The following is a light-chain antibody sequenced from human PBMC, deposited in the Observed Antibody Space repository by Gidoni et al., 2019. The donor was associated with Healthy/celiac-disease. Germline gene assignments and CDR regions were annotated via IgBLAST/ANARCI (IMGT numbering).Light chain of an antibody. CDR3: QQYYSTPGFT. V-gene: IGKV4-1*01. J-gene: IGKJ3*01. CDR2: WAS. Sequence: IVLTQSPASLAVSLGERATINRKSSQSVLYSYNNQNCLAWYQQNPGQPPKRLIYWASTREAGGPDRFSGSGAGTEFTLTISSLQAEDVAVYYCQQYYSTPGFTFGPGTKVDIK. CDR1: QSVLYSYNNQNC.